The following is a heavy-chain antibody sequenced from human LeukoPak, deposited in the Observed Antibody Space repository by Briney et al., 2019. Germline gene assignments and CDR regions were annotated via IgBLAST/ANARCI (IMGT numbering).Heavy chain of an antibody. D-gene: IGHD1-26*01. CDR1: GFTFSSYG. V-gene: IGHV4-38-2*01. CDR2: IYYSGST. CDR3: ARGGVGATTYDY. Sequence: LSCAASGFTFSSYGMSWVRQPPGKGLEWIGSIYYSGSTYYNPSLKSRVTISVDTSKNQFSLKLSPVTAADTAVYYCARGGVGATTYDYWGQGTLVTVSS. J-gene: IGHJ4*02.